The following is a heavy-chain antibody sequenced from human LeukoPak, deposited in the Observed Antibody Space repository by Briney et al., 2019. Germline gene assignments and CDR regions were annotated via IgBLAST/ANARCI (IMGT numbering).Heavy chain of an antibody. V-gene: IGHV3-30-3*01. CDR1: GFTFSSYA. Sequence: GRSLRLSCAASGFTFSSYAMHWVRQAPGKGLEWVAVISYDGSNKYYADSVKGRFTISRDNAKNSLYLQMNSLRAEDTAVYYCARDRAFWSGYQYYYYGMDVWGQGTTVTVSS. CDR2: ISYDGSNK. J-gene: IGHJ6*02. D-gene: IGHD3-3*01. CDR3: ARDRAFWSGYQYYYYGMDV.